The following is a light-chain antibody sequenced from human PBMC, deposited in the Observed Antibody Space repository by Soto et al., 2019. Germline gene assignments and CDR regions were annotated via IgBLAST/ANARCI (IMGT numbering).Light chain of an antibody. Sequence: EIVLTQSPVTLSLSPGERATLSCRASQSVSSSLAWYQQKPGQAPRLLIYDASNRATGIPARFSGSGSETDFNFTVSSLEPEDFAVYYCQQRSNWPLSFGGGTKVEIK. CDR2: DAS. J-gene: IGKJ4*01. V-gene: IGKV3-11*01. CDR3: QQRSNWPLS. CDR1: QSVSSS.